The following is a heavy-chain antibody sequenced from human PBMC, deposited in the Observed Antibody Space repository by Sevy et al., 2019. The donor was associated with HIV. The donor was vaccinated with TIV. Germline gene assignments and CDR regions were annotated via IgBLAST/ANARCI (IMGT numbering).Heavy chain of an antibody. CDR2: ISGGGGNT. Sequence: GGSLRLSCAASGFTFSTYAMYWDRQAPGKGLEYVSAISGGGGNTYYGTSVKGRFTVSRDNAKNTLYLQMGSLRAEDMAVYFCARKYHDTSGYTRCSMDVWGQGTTVTVSS. J-gene: IGHJ6*02. CDR3: ARKYHDTSGYTRCSMDV. D-gene: IGHD3-22*01. CDR1: GFTFSTYA. V-gene: IGHV3-64*01.